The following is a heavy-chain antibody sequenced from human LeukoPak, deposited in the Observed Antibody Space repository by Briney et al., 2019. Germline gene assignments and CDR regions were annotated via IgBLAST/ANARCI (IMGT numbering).Heavy chain of an antibody. J-gene: IGHJ6*02. CDR3: ARGPRYSSSWYVTFDYYYYGMDV. CDR2: INHSGST. V-gene: IGHV4-34*01. Sequence: SETLSLTCAVYGGSFSGYYWSWIRQPPGKGLEWIGEINHSGSTNYNPSLKGRVTISVDTSKNQFSLKLSSVTAADTAVYYCARGPRYSSSWYVTFDYYYYGMDVRGQGTTVTVSS. D-gene: IGHD6-13*01. CDR1: GGSFSGYY.